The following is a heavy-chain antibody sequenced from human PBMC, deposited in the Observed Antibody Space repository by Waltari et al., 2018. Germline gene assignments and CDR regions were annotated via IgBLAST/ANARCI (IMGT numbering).Heavy chain of an antibody. CDR3: ARGARRTTVTTGWWYFDV. CDR1: GFTFSLYW. V-gene: IGHV3-74*01. Sequence: EVQLVESGGGLVQPGGSLSLSCAASGFTFSLYWMHWVRQVPGKGLVWVSRSNSDGSSISYADSVKGRFTIYKDNAKNTVYLQMNSLRDDDTAIYYCARGARRTTVTTGWWYFDVWGRGTLVTVSS. J-gene: IGHJ2*01. D-gene: IGHD4-17*01. CDR2: SNSDGSSI.